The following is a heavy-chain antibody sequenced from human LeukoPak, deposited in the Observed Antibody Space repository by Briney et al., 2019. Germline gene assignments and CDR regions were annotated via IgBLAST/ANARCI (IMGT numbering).Heavy chain of an antibody. CDR2: IIPIFGTA. CDR3: ARGEYYYYYYYMDV. Sequence: SVKVSCKASGYSFTTYGVNWVRQAPGQGLEWMGGIIPIFGTANYAQKFQGRVTITADESTSTAYMELSSLRSEDTAVYYCARGEYYYYYYYMDVWGKGTTVTVSS. CDR1: GYSFTTYG. V-gene: IGHV1-69*13. J-gene: IGHJ6*03.